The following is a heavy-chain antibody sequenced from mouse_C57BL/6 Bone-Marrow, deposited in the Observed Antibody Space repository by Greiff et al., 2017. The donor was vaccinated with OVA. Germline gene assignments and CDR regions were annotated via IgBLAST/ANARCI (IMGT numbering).Heavy chain of an antibody. CDR3: ARDSNYYYFDY. CDR2: ISYSGST. CDR1: GYSITSGYD. V-gene: IGHV3-1*01. D-gene: IGHD2-5*01. J-gene: IGHJ2*01. Sequence: EVQLQESGPGMVKPSQSLSLTCTVTGYSITSGYDWHWIRHFPGNKLEWMGYISYSGSTNYNPSLKSRISITHDTSKNHFFLKLNSVTTEDTATYYCARDSNYYYFDYWGQGTTLTVSS.